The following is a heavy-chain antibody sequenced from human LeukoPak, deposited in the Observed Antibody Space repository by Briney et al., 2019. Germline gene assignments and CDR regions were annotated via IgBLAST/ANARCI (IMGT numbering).Heavy chain of an antibody. CDR1: ALSLRTTAAR. CDR3: AHRPYYYGSGSYSYVDY. CDR2: IYCDDYK. V-gene: IGHV2-5*02. J-gene: IGHJ4*02. Sequence: TLVITCETNKLTCPFSALSLRTTAARAASIRQPPASALHWLALIYCDDYKLYSPALKSRLTITKDTSNDQVVLTLTNMDPVDTATYYLAHRPYYYGSGSYSYVDYGSQGTLVTVSS. D-gene: IGHD3-10*01.